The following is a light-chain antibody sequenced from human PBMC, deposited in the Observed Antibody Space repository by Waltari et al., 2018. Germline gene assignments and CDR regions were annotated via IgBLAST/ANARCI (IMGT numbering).Light chain of an antibody. J-gene: IGLJ2*01. CDR2: ESE. V-gene: IGLV1-51*02. CDR3: GAWDNNLSALV. Sequence: QSVLTQPPSVSAAPGQTVTISCPGSTSNIGSNYVSWYQQLPGAAPKVFIYESEKRPSGIPDRFSGSKSGTSASLDITGLQTGDEAAYYCGAWDNNLSALVFGGGTKLTVL. CDR1: TSNIGSNY.